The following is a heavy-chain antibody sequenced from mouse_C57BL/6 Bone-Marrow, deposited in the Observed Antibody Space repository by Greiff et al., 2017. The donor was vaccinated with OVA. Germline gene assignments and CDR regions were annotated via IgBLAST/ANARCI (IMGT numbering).Heavy chain of an antibody. CDR3: ARRAVDY. CDR2: ISSGGSYT. J-gene: IGHJ2*01. CDR1: GFTFSSYG. Sequence: EVKLMESGGDLVKPGGSLKLSCAASGFTFSSYGMSWVRQTPDKRLEWVATISSGGSYTYYPDSVKGRFTISRDNAKNTLYLQMSSLKSEDAAMYYCARRAVDYWGQGTTLTVSS. V-gene: IGHV5-6*02.